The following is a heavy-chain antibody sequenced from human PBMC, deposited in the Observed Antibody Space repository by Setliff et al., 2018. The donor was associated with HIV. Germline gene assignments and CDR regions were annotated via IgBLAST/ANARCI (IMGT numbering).Heavy chain of an antibody. CDR2: MYYGERP. CDR1: GGSITSSDYY. CDR3: ARHFSIFGVTIISNDAFDI. D-gene: IGHD3-3*01. Sequence: ETLSLTCTVSGGSITSSDYYWDWIRQPPGKGLEWIGTMYYGERPYYNPSLTSRVTISVDTSKNQFSLKLTSVTAADTALYYCARHFSIFGVTIISNDAFDIWGRGTMVT. J-gene: IGHJ3*02. V-gene: IGHV4-39*01.